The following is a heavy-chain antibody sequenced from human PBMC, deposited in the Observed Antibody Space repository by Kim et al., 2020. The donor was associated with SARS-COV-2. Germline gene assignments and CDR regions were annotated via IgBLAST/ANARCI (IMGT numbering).Heavy chain of an antibody. V-gene: IGHV4-39*01. CDR1: GGSMNSSSYY. D-gene: IGHD3-22*01. Sequence: SETLSLTCTVSGGSMNSSSYYWGWIRQPPGKGLEWIGSIYYSGSTYYNPSLKSRVTISVDTSKNQFSLKLTSVTAADTAVYYCGRQPYYYDSSGYYWGQG. CDR3: GRQPYYYDSSGYY. CDR2: IYYSGST. J-gene: IGHJ4*02.